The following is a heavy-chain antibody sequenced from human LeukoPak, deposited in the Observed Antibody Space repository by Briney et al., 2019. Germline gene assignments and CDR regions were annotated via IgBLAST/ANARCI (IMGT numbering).Heavy chain of an antibody. D-gene: IGHD2-2*02. V-gene: IGHV4-31*03. CDR3: ARDCSSTSCYIV. CDR2: IYYSGST. Sequence: SETLSLTCTVSGGSISSGGYYWSWIRQHPGKGLEWIRYIYYSGSTYYNPSLKSRVTISVDTSKNQFSLKLSSVTAADTAVYYCARDCSSTSCYIVWGQGTLVTVSS. CDR1: GGSISSGGYY. J-gene: IGHJ4*02.